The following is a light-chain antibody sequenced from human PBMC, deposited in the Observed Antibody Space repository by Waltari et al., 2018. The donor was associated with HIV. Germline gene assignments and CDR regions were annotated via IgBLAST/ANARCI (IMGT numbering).Light chain of an antibody. CDR3: GTWDTSLTAGV. J-gene: IGLJ3*02. V-gene: IGLV1-51*01. CDR1: SSNIGNNY. Sequence: QSVLTQPPSVSAAPGQKVTISCSGSSSNIGNNYVSWFQQLPGTAPKLLIYDHHKRPSGIPDRFSASRAGTSSTLAVTGLQIGDEADYYCGTWDTSLTAGVFGGGTKLTVL. CDR2: DHH.